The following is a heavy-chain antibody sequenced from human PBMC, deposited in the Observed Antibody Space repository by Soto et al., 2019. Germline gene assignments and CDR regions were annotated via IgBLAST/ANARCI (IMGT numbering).Heavy chain of an antibody. V-gene: IGHV4-30-2*01. Sequence: SETLSLTCTVSGGSITSDGYSWSWVRQPPGKGLEWISYIYQSGSAYYNPSLKGRVTTSVDKSKNQFSLKLNSLTAADTAVYYCARDSDTPAGFGMDVWGQGTTVTVSS. CDR1: GGSITSDGYS. CDR2: IYQSGSA. CDR3: ARDSDTPAGFGMDV. J-gene: IGHJ6*02. D-gene: IGHD5-18*01.